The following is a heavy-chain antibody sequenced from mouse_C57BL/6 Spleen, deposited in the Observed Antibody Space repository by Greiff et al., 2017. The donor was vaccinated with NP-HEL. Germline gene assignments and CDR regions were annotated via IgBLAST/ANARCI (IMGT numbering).Heavy chain of an antibody. D-gene: IGHD1-1*01. V-gene: IGHV1-69*01. CDR1: GYTFTSYW. CDR2: IDPSDSYT. J-gene: IGHJ1*03. CDR3: ARVTTYWYFDV. Sequence: QVQLKQPGAELVMPGASVKLSCKASGYTFTSYWMHWVKQRPGQGLEWIGEIDPSDSYTNYNQKFKGKSTLTVDKSSSTAYMQLSSLTSEDSAVYYCARVTTYWYFDVWGTGTTVTVSS.